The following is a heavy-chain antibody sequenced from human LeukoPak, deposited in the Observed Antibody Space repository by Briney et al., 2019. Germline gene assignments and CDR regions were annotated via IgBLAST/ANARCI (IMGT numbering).Heavy chain of an antibody. CDR1: GFSLTTTGMF. J-gene: IGHJ4*02. Sequence: SGPALVNPTQTLTLTCSFSGFSLTTTGMFVTWIRQPPGKALEWLGRIDWEDDKYYSTSLKTRLSISKDTSKNQVVLTLTNVDPVDTGTYYCARLGQVMVRGDYFDYWGQGILVTVSS. CDR2: IDWEDDK. D-gene: IGHD3-10*01. V-gene: IGHV2-70*11. CDR3: ARLGQVMVRGDYFDY.